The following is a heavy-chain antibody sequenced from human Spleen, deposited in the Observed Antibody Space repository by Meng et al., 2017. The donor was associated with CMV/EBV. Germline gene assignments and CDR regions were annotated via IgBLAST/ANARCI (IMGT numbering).Heavy chain of an antibody. D-gene: IGHD3-3*01. J-gene: IGHJ3*02. V-gene: IGHV4-31*02. CDR1: GVSINSGAYY. CDR3: AIYYDFWRAFDI. CDR2: SYYSGST. Sequence: VSGVSINSGAYYWTWIRQHPGKGLEWIGYSYYSGSTFYNPSLKSRVTILVDTSKNQFSLKLSSVTAADTAFYYCAIYYDFWRAFDIWGQGTMVTVSS.